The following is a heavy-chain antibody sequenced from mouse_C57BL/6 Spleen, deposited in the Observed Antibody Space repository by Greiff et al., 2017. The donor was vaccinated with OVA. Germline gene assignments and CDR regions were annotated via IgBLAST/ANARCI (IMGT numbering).Heavy chain of an antibody. CDR2: INPYNGGT. CDR1: GYTFTDYY. V-gene: IGHV1-19*01. Sequence: EVQLQQSGPVLVKPGASVKMSCKASGYTFTDYYMNWVKQSHGKSLEWIGVINPYNGGTSYNQKFKGKATLTVDKSSSTAYMELNSLTSEDSAVYYCARPYYYGSSPNWYFDVWGTGTTVTVSS. J-gene: IGHJ1*03. D-gene: IGHD1-1*01. CDR3: ARPYYYGSSPNWYFDV.